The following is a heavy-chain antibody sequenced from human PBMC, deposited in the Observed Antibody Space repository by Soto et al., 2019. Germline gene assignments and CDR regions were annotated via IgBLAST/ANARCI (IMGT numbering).Heavy chain of an antibody. CDR1: GFTCSNYA. CDR3: AKGRSGWALYYFDY. J-gene: IGHJ4*01. V-gene: IGHV3-23*01. D-gene: IGHD6-19*01. CDR2: ISTGGGAT. Sequence: EVQLFESGGGLVQPGGSLRLSCAASGFTCSNYAMSWVRQAPGKGLECVSTISTGGGATNYADSVKGRFTISRDNSKDTLYLQMNSLGVEDTAVYYCAKGRSGWALYYFDYWGHGTLVTVSS.